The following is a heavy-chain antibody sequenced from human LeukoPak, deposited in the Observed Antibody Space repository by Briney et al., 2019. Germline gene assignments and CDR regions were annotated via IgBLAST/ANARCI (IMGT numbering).Heavy chain of an antibody. CDR1: GFIFSRYY. J-gene: IGHJ4*01. Sequence: GGSLRLSCAASGFIFSRYYMSWVRQAPGKGLEWVSVLFSGGDTYYADSVKDRFSISRDSSRETLFLQMNSLRADDTAVYYCARQGYDSGFDYWGHGTMVTVSS. CDR3: ARQGYDSGFDY. V-gene: IGHV3-66*04. CDR2: LFSGGDT. D-gene: IGHD5-12*01.